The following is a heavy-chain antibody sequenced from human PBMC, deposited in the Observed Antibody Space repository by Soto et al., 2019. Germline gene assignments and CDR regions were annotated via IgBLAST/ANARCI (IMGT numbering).Heavy chain of an antibody. CDR3: ARGQIPRRAFDI. CDR1: GFTFSSYA. CDR2: ISSSGSTI. Sequence: EVQLLESGGGLVQPGGSLRLSCAASGFTFSSYAMSWIHQAPGKGLEWVSYISSSGSTIYYADSVKGRFTISRDNAKNSLYLQMNSLRAEDTAVYYCARGQIPRRAFDIWGQGTMVTVSS. J-gene: IGHJ3*02. V-gene: IGHV3-48*04.